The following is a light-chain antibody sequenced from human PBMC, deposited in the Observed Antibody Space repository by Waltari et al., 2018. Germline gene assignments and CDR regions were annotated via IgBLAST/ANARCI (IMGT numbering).Light chain of an antibody. J-gene: IGLJ2*01. CDR3: QSADSSGTPVI. CDR2: KDS. CDR1: TLPKQY. V-gene: IGLV3-25*03. Sequence: SFELTQPPSVSVSPGQTASITCSGNTLPKQYAYWYQQKPGQAPVLIIYKDSERPSGIPERFSVSSSGTTVTLTISGVQAEDEADYYCQSADSSGTPVIFGGGTKLTVL.